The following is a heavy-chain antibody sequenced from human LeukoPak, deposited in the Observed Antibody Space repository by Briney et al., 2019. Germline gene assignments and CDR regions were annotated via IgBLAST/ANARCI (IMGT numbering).Heavy chain of an antibody. CDR3: ARDHYYDSSGSFDY. CDR2: ISAYNGNT. J-gene: IGHJ4*02. Sequence: ASVKVSFKASGYTLTRYGISWVRQAPGQGLEWMGWISAYNGNTNYAQKLQGRVTMTTDTSTSTAYMELRRMRSDDTAVYYCARDHYYDSSGSFDYWGQGTLVTVSS. D-gene: IGHD3-22*01. V-gene: IGHV1-18*01. CDR1: GYTLTRYG.